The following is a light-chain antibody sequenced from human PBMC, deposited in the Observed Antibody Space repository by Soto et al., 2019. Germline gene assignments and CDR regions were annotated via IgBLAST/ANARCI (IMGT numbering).Light chain of an antibody. CDR1: QSISTY. J-gene: IGKJ1*01. V-gene: IGKV1-39*01. CDR2: RAS. CDR3: QLSYSSPWT. Sequence: DIQMTQSPSSLSASVGDRVTISCRASQSISTYLNWYQQKPGTAPRLLISRASSVKSGVPPRFSGSGSGRDFTLTISSLRPEDIGTYFCQLSYSSPWTFGPGTKVEIK.